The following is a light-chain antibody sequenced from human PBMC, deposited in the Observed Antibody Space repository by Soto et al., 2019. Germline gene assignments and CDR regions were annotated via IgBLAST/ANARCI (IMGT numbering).Light chain of an antibody. Sequence: ALTQPPSASGTPGQRVTISCSGSSSNIGSDFVYWYQQLPGTAPKLLIYHNYQRPSGVPDRFSGSKSGTSGSLAISDLRSEDEADYYCSAWDDSLSAYVFGAGTKLTVL. CDR2: HNY. CDR1: SSNIGSDF. CDR3: SAWDDSLSAYV. J-gene: IGLJ1*01. V-gene: IGLV1-47*01.